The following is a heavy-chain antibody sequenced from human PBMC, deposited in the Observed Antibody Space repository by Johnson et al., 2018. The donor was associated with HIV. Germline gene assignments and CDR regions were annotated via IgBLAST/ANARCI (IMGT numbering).Heavy chain of an antibody. CDR2: IRSKADGGTT. CDR3: SRVGYYYDSSGYYSDALDI. D-gene: IGHD3-22*01. CDR1: GFSFGDYG. Sequence: EVQLVEYGGGLIQPGGSLRLSCTASGFSFGDYGMSWVRQAPGKGLEWVGLIRSKADGGTTEYAASVKGRLTISRDDSKSIAYRQMNSLKTEDTAVYYCSRVGYYYDSSGYYSDALDIWGQGTMVTVSS. J-gene: IGHJ3*02. V-gene: IGHV3-49*04.